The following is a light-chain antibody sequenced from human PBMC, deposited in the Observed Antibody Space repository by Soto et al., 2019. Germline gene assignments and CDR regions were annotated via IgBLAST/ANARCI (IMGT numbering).Light chain of an antibody. Sequence: EIVMTQSPGTLSVSPGEGATLSCRASQSVSTNLAWYQQKPDQAPRLLIYGASTTATGMPAGFSGSGSGTQFNLHISSLQDEHFEVYYCQPYYTWPRTFGQRTSVQSK. J-gene: IGKJ1*01. CDR2: GAS. V-gene: IGKV3-15*01. CDR3: QPYYTWPRT. CDR1: QSVSTN.